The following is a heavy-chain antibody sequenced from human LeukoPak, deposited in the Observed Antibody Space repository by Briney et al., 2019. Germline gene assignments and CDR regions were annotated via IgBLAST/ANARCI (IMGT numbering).Heavy chain of an antibody. CDR3: ATDIVVVPAAMDSAGDY. V-gene: IGHV3-30*02. CDR2: IRYDGSNK. CDR1: GFTFSSYA. D-gene: IGHD2-2*01. J-gene: IGHJ4*02. Sequence: PGGSLRLSCAASGFTFSSYAMHWVRQAPGKGLEWVAFIRYDGSNKYYADSVKGRFTISRDNSKNTLYLQMNSLRAEDTAVYYCATDIVVVPAAMDSAGDYWGQGTLVTVSS.